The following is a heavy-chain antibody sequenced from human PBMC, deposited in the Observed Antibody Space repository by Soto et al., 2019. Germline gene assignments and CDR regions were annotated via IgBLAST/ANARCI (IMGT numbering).Heavy chain of an antibody. CDR3: ARDIGLDVDTARTTGYYYHGMDV. CDR1: GYTFTGYY. CDR2: INPNSGGT. D-gene: IGHD5-18*01. Sequence: ASVKVSCKASGYTFTGYYMHWVRQAPGQGLEWMGWINPNSGGTNYAQKFQGRVTMTRDTSISTAYMELSRLRSDATAVYYCARDIGLDVDTARTTGYYYHGMDVWGQGTTVTVSS. J-gene: IGHJ6*02. V-gene: IGHV1-2*02.